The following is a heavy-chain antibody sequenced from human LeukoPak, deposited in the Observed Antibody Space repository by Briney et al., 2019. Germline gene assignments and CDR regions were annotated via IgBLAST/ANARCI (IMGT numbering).Heavy chain of an antibody. J-gene: IGHJ3*02. CDR3: TTEYEGSGSAFDI. CDR1: GFTFSNAW. V-gene: IGHV3-15*01. D-gene: IGHD1-26*01. CDR2: IKSKTDGGTT. Sequence: GGSLRLSCAASGFTFSNAWMSWVRQAPGKGLEWVGRIKSKTDGGTTDYAAPVKGRFTISRDNSKNTLQMNSLKTEDTAVYYCTTEYEGSGSAFDIWGQGTMVTVSS.